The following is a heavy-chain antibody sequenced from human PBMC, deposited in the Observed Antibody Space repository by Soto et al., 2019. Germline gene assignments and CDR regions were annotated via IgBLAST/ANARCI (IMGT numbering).Heavy chain of an antibody. D-gene: IGHD3-3*01. CDR3: ASNTYYDFWSGYFTGPYYYGMDV. V-gene: IGHV1-69*06. Sequence: SVKVSCKXSGGTFSSYAISWVRQAPGQGLEWMGGIIPIFGTANYAQKFQGRVTITADKSTSTAYMELSSLRSEDTAVYYCASNTYYDFWSGYFTGPYYYGMDVWGQGTTVTVSS. CDR1: GGTFSSYA. J-gene: IGHJ6*02. CDR2: IIPIFGTA.